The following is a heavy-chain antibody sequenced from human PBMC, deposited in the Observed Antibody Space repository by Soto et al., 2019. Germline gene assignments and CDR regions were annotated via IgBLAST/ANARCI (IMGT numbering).Heavy chain of an antibody. CDR3: ARDYRITIFGVVITPLDY. CDR1: GLTFSSYA. V-gene: IGHV3-30-3*01. Sequence: LRLSCAASGLTFSSYAMHWVRQAPGKGLEWVAVISYDGSNKYYADSVKGRFTISRDNSKNTLYLQMNSLRAEDTAVYYCARDYRITIFGVVITPLDYWGQGTLVTVSS. J-gene: IGHJ4*02. CDR2: ISYDGSNK. D-gene: IGHD3-3*01.